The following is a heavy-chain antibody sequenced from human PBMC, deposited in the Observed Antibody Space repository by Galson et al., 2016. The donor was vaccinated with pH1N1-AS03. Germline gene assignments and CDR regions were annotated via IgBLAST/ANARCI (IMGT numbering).Heavy chain of an antibody. CDR1: GFSLHTNGVG. J-gene: IGHJ2*01. CDR2: IYWNSEK. Sequence: PALVTPPQTLTLSCDFSGFSLHTNGVGVGWIRQPPGKPLEWLALIYWNSEKRYNPFLKGRLTITTDTSKNQVVLTMTNMAPGDTATYFCARKPTRSMEVTIGVVYCDLWVRGTLVAVSS. D-gene: IGHD3-3*01. V-gene: IGHV2-5*01. CDR3: ARKPTRSMEVTIGVVYCDL.